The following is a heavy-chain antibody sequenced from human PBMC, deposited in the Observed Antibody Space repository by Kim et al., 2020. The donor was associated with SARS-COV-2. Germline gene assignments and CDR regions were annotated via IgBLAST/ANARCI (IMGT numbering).Heavy chain of an antibody. Sequence: GGSLRLSCAASGFTFSSYAMHWVRQAPGKGLEWVAVISYDGSNKYYADSVKGRFTISRDNSKNTLYLQMNSLRAEDTAVYYCARDLARIAAAGRTAHWGQGTLVTVSS. J-gene: IGHJ4*02. CDR2: ISYDGSNK. CDR1: GFTFSSYA. V-gene: IGHV3-30*04. D-gene: IGHD6-13*01. CDR3: ARDLARIAAAGRTAH.